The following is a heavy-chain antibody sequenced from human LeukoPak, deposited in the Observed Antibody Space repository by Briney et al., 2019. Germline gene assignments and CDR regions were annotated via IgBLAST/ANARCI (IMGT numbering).Heavy chain of an antibody. CDR1: GFTFSAYW. Sequence: GGSLILSCAASGFTFSAYWMSWVRQAPGKGLEWVANIKQDGSEKYYVDSVKGQFTISRVNAKNSLYVQMNSLRAEDTAVYYCARSQTTTVAGTWDYWGQGTLVTVSS. CDR3: ARSQTTTVAGTWDY. CDR2: IKQDGSEK. D-gene: IGHD6-19*01. V-gene: IGHV3-7*01. J-gene: IGHJ4*02.